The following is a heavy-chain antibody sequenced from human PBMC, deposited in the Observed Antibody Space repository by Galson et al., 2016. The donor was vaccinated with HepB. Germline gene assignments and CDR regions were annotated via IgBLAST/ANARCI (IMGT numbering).Heavy chain of an antibody. D-gene: IGHD3-9*01. CDR3: ATLRYFDPLAGGLDV. J-gene: IGHJ6*02. CDR2: FDPEDRKP. CDR1: GYTLTELS. Sequence: SVKVSCKVSGYTLTELSMHWVRQAPGKGLEWMGGFDPEDRKPIYSQKFQDRVTMTEDRSTDTAYMELSSLRSDDTAVYYCATLRYFDPLAGGLDVWGQGTTVTVSS. V-gene: IGHV1-24*01.